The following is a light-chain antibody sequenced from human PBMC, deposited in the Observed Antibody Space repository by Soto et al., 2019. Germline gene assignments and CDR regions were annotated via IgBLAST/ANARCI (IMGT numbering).Light chain of an antibody. CDR2: EVS. V-gene: IGLV2-14*01. CDR1: SSDVGGYNY. J-gene: IGLJ1*01. Sequence: QSALTQPASVSVSPGQSITISCTGTSSDVGGYNYVSWYQQHPGKAPKLMIYEVSNRPSGVSNRFSGSKSGNTASLTISGLRAEDEADYYCSSYTSSSTYVFGTGTKVTVL. CDR3: SSYTSSSTYV.